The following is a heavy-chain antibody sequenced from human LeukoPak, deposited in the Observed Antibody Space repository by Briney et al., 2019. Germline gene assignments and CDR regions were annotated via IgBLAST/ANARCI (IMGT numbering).Heavy chain of an antibody. J-gene: IGHJ4*02. CDR1: GFTFSSYS. D-gene: IGHD5-18*01. Sequence: HPGGSLRLSCAASGFTFSSYSMNWVRQAPGKGLEWVSYISSSGSAIYYAASVKGRFTISRDNVRNSLYLQMNSLRAEDTAVYYCAKGVRGYSYGELDYWGQGTLVTVSS. CDR3: AKGVRGYSYGELDY. CDR2: ISSSGSAI. V-gene: IGHV3-48*01.